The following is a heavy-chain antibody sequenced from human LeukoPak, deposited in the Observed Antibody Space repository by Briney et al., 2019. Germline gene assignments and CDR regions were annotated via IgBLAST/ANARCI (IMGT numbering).Heavy chain of an antibody. CDR2: IYYSGST. CDR1: GGSISSYY. J-gene: IGHJ4*02. CDR3: ARLEDGHFDY. D-gene: IGHD3-3*01. Sequence: SETLSLTCTVSGGSISSYYWSWIRQPLGKGLEWIGYIYYSGSTSYNPPLKSRVTISVDTSKNQFSLKLSSVTAADTAVYYCARLEDGHFDYWGQGTLVTVSS. V-gene: IGHV4-59*08.